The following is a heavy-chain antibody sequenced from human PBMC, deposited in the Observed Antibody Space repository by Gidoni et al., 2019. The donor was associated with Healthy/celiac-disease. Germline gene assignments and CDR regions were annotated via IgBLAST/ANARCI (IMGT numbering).Heavy chain of an antibody. V-gene: IGHV3-33*01. CDR1: GFTFSSSG. CDR3: ARDLLDCGGDCYPPLLGAADY. CDR2: IWYDGSNK. D-gene: IGHD2-21*02. J-gene: IGHJ4*02. Sequence: QVQLVESGGGVVQPGRSLRLSCAASGFTFSSSGMHWVRQAPGKGLEWVAVIWYDGSNKYYADSVKGRFTISRDNSKNTLYLQMNSLRAEDTAVYYCARDLLDCGGDCYPPLLGAADYWGQGTLVTVSS.